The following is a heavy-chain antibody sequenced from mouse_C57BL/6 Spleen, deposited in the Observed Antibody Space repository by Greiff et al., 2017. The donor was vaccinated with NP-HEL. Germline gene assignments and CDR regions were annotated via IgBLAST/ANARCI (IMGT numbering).Heavy chain of an antibody. V-gene: IGHV5-17*01. Sequence: EVMLVESGGGLVKPGGSLKLSCAASGFTFSDYGMHWVRQAPEKGLERVAYISSGSSTLYYADTVKGRFTISRDNAKNTLFLQMTSLRSEDTAMYYCARSGYYLYYFDYWGQGTTRTVSS. CDR2: ISSGSSTL. J-gene: IGHJ2*01. CDR3: ARSGYYLYYFDY. CDR1: GFTFSDYG. D-gene: IGHD2-3*01.